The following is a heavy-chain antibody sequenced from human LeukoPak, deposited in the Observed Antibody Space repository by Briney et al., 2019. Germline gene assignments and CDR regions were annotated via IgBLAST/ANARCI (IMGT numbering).Heavy chain of an antibody. CDR1: GGSISSGGYS. D-gene: IGHD3-16*02. V-gene: IGHV4-30-2*03. Sequence: SETLSLTCAVSGGSISSGGYSWSWIRQPPGKGLEWIGYIYHSGSTYYNPSLKSRVTISVDTSKNQFSLKLSSVTAADTAVYYCARQSEMYYDYVWGSYRWFDYWGQGTLVTVSS. J-gene: IGHJ4*02. CDR3: ARQSEMYYDYVWGSYRWFDY. CDR2: IYHSGST.